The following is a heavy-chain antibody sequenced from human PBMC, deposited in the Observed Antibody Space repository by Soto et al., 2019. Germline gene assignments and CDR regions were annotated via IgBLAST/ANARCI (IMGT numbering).Heavy chain of an antibody. D-gene: IGHD4-17*01. CDR2: IKQDGSEK. V-gene: IGHV3-7*01. CDR1: GFTFSSYW. CDR3: ARDYGDYYWRSSYYYMDV. Sequence: GGSLRLSCAASGFTFSSYWMSWVRQAPGKGLEWVANIKQDGSEKYYVDSVKGRFTISRDNAKNSLYLQMNSLRAEDTAVYYCARDYGDYYWRSSYYYMDVWGKGTTVTVSS. J-gene: IGHJ6*03.